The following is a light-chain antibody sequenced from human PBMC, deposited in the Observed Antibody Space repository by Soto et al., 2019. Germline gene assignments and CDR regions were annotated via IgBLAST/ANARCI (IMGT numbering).Light chain of an antibody. CDR2: GAS. CDR1: QSVSSNN. Sequence: EIVLTQSPGTLSLSPGERATLSCRASQSVSSNNLAWYQQRPGQAPRVVIYGASTRATGIPERFSGSGSGTAFTLTISRLEPEDFAVYYCQQYGRSPFTFGPRTKVDIK. J-gene: IGKJ3*01. CDR3: QQYGRSPFT. V-gene: IGKV3-20*01.